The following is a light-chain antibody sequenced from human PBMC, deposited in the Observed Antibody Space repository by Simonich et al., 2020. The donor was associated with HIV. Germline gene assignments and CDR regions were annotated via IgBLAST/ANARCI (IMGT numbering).Light chain of an antibody. CDR1: QNISNY. V-gene: IGKV1-39*01. CDR2: AAS. Sequence: DIQMTQSPSTLSASVGDRVTITCRTSQNISNYLNWYQQKPGKAPKLLIYAASNLQSGVPSRFSVSGXGTDFTLTISSLQPEDFATYYCQQSYSSLSYTFGLGTKLEIK. J-gene: IGKJ2*01. CDR3: QQSYSSLSYT.